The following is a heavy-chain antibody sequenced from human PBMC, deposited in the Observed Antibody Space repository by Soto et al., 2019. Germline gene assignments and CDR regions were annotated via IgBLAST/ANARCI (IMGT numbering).Heavy chain of an antibody. J-gene: IGHJ6*04. CDR3: VRGRAYSSSLNSDSGMEV. CDR2: IIPIFGTA. D-gene: IGHD6-6*01. V-gene: IGHV1-69*13. CDR1: GGTFSSSA. Sequence: SVKVYCKASGGTFSSSAISWVRQAPGQGLEWMGGIIPIFGTANYAQKFQGRVTITADESTSTAYMELSSLRSEDTAVYYCVRGRAYSSSLNSDSGMEVWGKRTRVTVSS.